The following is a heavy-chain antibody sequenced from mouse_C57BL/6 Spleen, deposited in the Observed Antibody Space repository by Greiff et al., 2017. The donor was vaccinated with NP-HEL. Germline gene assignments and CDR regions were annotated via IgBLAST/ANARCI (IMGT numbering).Heavy chain of an antibody. CDR2: IDPADSYT. Sequence: QVQLQQPGAELVRPGTSVKLSCKASGYTFTSYWMHWVKQRPGQGLEWIGVIDPADSYTNYNQKFKGKATLTVDTSSSTAYMQLSSLTSEDSAVYYCARGDGYSYGYFDVWGTGTTVTVSS. V-gene: IGHV1-59*01. D-gene: IGHD2-3*01. J-gene: IGHJ1*03. CDR1: GYTFTSYW. CDR3: ARGDGYSYGYFDV.